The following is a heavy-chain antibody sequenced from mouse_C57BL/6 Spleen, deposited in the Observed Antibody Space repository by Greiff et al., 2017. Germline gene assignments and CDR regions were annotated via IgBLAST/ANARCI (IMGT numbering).Heavy chain of an antibody. CDR3: TRITTVEYYAMDD. V-gene: IGHV14-4*01. Sequence: VQLKESGAELVRPGASVKLSCTASGFNIKDDYMPWVKQRPEQGLEWIGWIDPGNGDTEYASKFQGKATITADTSSNTAYLQLSSLTSEDTAVYYCTRITTVEYYAMDDWGQGTSVTGSS. CDR1: GFNIKDDY. J-gene: IGHJ4*01. CDR2: IDPGNGDT. D-gene: IGHD1-1*01.